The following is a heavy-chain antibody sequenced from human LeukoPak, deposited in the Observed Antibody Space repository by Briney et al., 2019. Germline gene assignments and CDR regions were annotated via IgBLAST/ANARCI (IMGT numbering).Heavy chain of an antibody. D-gene: IGHD3-9*01. V-gene: IGHV4-59*08. CDR3: AGGLRYFDPLYYYYGMDV. CDR1: GGSISSYY. Sequence: PSETLSLTCTVSGGSISSYYWSWLRQPPGKGLEWIGYIYYSGSTNYNPSLKSRVTISVDTSKNQFSLKLSSVTAADTAVYYCAGGLRYFDPLYYYYGMDVWGQGTTVTVSS. J-gene: IGHJ6*02. CDR2: IYYSGST.